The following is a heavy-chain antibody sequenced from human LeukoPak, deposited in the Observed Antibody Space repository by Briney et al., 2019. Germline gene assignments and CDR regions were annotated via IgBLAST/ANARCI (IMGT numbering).Heavy chain of an antibody. D-gene: IGHD3-3*01. CDR1: GYSFTGYH. CDR3: AREFSSKLEWLAYVTGDDAFDV. V-gene: IGHV1-2*02. CDR2: VSPKTGGT. Sequence: ASVKASCKAFGYSFTGYHLHWVRQAPRQGLEWMGWVSPKTGGTNYARKFQGRVTMTRDTSINTVNMELSRLTSDDTAVYYCAREFSSKLEWLAYVTGDDAFDVWGQGTMITVS. J-gene: IGHJ3*01.